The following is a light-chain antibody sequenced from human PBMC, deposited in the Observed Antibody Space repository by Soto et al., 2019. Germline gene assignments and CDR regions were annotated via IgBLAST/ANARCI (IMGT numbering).Light chain of an antibody. CDR1: QSISSW. CDR3: HQYNDNWT. CDR2: KAS. J-gene: IGKJ1*01. Sequence: DIQMTQSPSTLSASVGDRVTITCRASQSISSWLAWYQQKPGTAPKLLIYKASTLQSGVPSRFSGSGSGTEFTLAISSLQPDDSPTYYCHQYNDNWTFGQGTKVEIK. V-gene: IGKV1-5*03.